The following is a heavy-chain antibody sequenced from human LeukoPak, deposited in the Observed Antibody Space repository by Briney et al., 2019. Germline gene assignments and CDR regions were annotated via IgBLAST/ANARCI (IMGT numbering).Heavy chain of an antibody. CDR3: ARELSSSVDY. CDR1: GYSFTSYW. J-gene: IGHJ4*02. D-gene: IGHD2-2*01. CDR2: IYPGDSDT. V-gene: IGHV5-51*01. Sequence: KVSCKGSGYSFTSYWIGWVRQMPGKGLEWMGSIYPGDSDTRYSPSFQGQVTISADKSISTAYLQWSSLKASDTAMYYCARELSSSVDYWGQGTLVTVSS.